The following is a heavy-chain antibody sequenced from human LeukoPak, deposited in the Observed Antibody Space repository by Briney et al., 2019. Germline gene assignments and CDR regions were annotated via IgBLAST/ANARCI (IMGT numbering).Heavy chain of an antibody. D-gene: IGHD6-6*01. Sequence: GGSLRLSCAASGFTFSSYEMNWVRQAPGKGLEWVSYISSSGSTIYYADSVKGRFTISRDNAKNSLYLQMNSLRAEATAVYYCARSGIAARPGIGYWGQGTLVTVSS. CDR3: ARSGIAARPGIGY. CDR1: GFTFSSYE. J-gene: IGHJ4*02. V-gene: IGHV3-48*03. CDR2: ISSSGSTI.